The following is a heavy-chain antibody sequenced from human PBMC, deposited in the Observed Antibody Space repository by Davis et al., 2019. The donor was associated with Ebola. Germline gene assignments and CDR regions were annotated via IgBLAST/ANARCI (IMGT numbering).Heavy chain of an antibody. J-gene: IGHJ6*04. V-gene: IGHV4-34*01. CDR2: INHSGST. Sequence: MPSETLSLTCAVYGGSFSGYYWSWIRQPPGKGLEWIGEINHSGSTNYNPSLKSRVTISVDTSKNQFSLKLGSVTAADTAVYYCARMRTIAVAGRYGMDVWGKGTTVTVSS. D-gene: IGHD6-19*01. CDR1: GGSFSGYY. CDR3: ARMRTIAVAGRYGMDV.